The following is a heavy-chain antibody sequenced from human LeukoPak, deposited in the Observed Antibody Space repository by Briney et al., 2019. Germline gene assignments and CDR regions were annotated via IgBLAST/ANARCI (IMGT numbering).Heavy chain of an antibody. CDR2: TYHSGST. Sequence: SQTLSLTCAVSGGSTSSGGYSWSWIRQPPGKGLEWIGNTYHSGSTYYIQSLNTRATISLNRSKNQFSLKLSSVTAADTAVYYCASLQLWPMGYFGLWGRGTLVPVSS. V-gene: IGHV4-30-2*01. CDR1: GGSTSSGGYS. J-gene: IGHJ2*01. D-gene: IGHD5-18*01. CDR3: ASLQLWPMGYFGL.